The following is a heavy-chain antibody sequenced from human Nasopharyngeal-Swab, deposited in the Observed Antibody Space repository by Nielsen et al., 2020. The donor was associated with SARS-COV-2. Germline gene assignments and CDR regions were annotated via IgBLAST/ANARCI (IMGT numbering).Heavy chain of an antibody. D-gene: IGHD2-21*01. CDR1: GGSTSSGSYY. CDR3: ARDLGHPAYWGMRAMDV. V-gene: IGHV4-61*02. CDR2: IYTSGST. Sequence: SETLSLTCTVSGGSTSSGSYYWSWIRQPAGKGLEWIGRIYTSGSTNYNPSLKSRVTISVDTSKNQFSLKLSSVTAADTAVYYCARDLGHPAYWGMRAMDVWGKGTTVTVSS. J-gene: IGHJ6*03.